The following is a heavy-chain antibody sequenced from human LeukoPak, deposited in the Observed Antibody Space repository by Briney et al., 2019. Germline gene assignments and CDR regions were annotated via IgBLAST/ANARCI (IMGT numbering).Heavy chain of an antibody. J-gene: IGHJ4*02. Sequence: ASVKVSCKASGYTFTSYDINWVRQATGQGLEWMGWMNPNSGNTGYAQKFQGRITMTRNSSISTAYMELSSLRSEDTAVYYCARGRIQLFGGDYWGQGTLVTVTS. CDR1: GYTFTSYD. CDR3: ARGRIQLFGGDY. CDR2: MNPNSGNT. V-gene: IGHV1-8*01. D-gene: IGHD5-18*01.